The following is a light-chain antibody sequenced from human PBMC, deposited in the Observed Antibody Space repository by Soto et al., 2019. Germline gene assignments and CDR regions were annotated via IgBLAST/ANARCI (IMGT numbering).Light chain of an antibody. CDR2: GAS. CDR3: QQYNSSPWT. V-gene: IGKV3-20*01. CDR1: QSVSSNY. J-gene: IGKJ1*01. Sequence: ELVLTQSPGTLSLSPGERATLSCRASQSVSSNYLAWYQQKPGQAPRLLIYGASTRATGVPDRFSGSGSGTDFTLTISSLQPEDFATYYCQQYNSSPWTFGQGTKVDIK.